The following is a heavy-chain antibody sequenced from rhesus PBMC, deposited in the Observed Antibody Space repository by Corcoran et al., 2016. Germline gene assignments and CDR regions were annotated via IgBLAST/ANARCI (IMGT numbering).Heavy chain of an antibody. D-gene: IGHD1-7*02. CDR1: GGSISDYYH. J-gene: IGHJ4*01. Sequence: QVQLQESGPGLVKPSETLSLTCAVSGGSISDYYHWNWIRQPPGKGLEWIGNIYGNSASTYYNPSLKSRVTISKDTSKNQFFLKLGSVTAADTAVYYCARDNWNDVGAFDYWGQGVLVTVSS. CDR2: IYGNSAST. CDR3: ARDNWNDVGAFDY. V-gene: IGHV4S9*01.